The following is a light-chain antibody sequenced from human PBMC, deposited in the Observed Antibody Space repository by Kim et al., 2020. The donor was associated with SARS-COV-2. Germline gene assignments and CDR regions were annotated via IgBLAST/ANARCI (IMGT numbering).Light chain of an antibody. Sequence: GQTVRITCQGDSLRSYYASWYQQKPGQAAVLVIYGKNNRPSGIPDRFSGSSSGNTASLTITGAQAEDEADYYCNSRDSSGNHLRVFGGGTQLTVL. CDR1: SLRSYY. J-gene: IGLJ3*02. CDR2: GKN. V-gene: IGLV3-19*01. CDR3: NSRDSSGNHLRV.